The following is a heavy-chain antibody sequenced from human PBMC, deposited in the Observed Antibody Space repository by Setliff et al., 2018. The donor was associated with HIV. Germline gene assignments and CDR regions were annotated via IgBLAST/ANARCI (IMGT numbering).Heavy chain of an antibody. CDR2: IYYSGSI. Sequence: SETLSLTCTVSGGSISSSSYYWGWIRQPPGKGLEWIGSIYYSGSIYYNPSLKSRVTISVDTSKNQFSLKLSSVTAADTAVYYCATCRHRPSNWFDPWGQGTLVTVSS. J-gene: IGHJ5*02. CDR3: ATCRHRPSNWFDP. CDR1: GGSISSSSYY. V-gene: IGHV4-39*07.